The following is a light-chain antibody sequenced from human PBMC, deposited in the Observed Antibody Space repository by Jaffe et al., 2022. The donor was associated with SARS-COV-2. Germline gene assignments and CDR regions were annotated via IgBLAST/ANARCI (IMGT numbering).Light chain of an antibody. CDR2: GAS. Sequence: EVVLTQSPGTLSLSPGERATLSCRASQSVSSTSTSLAWYQQKPGQAPRLLIYGASSRATGIPDRFSGSGSGTDFTLTISRLEPEDFAVYYCQHYGSSHTFGQGTKLEIK. V-gene: IGKV3-20*01. CDR1: QSVSSTSTS. CDR3: QHYGSSHT. J-gene: IGKJ2*01.